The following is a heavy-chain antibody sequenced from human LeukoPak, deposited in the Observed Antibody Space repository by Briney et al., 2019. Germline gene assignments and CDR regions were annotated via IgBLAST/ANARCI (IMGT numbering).Heavy chain of an antibody. D-gene: IGHD6-13*01. V-gene: IGHV3-11*01. CDR2: ISSSGSTI. CDR3: ARDDLELEYSSSWY. CDR1: GLTFSDYY. J-gene: IGHJ4*02. Sequence: KPGGSLRLSCAASGLTFSDYYMSWIRQAPGKGLEWASYISSSGSTIYYADSVKGRFTISRDNAKNSLYLQMNSLRAEDTAVYYCARDDLELEYSSSWYWGQGTLVTVSS.